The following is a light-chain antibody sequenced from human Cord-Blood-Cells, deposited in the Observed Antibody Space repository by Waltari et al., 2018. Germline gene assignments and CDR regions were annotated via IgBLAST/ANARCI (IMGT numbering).Light chain of an antibody. V-gene: IGKV1-12*01. Sequence: DMKMTQSPSSVYASVGDRVTITCRASQGISSWLAWYQQKAGKAPKLLIYAASSFQSGVPSRFSSSGSVTDFTLTLSSLQPEDFATYYCQQANSSPPTFGQWTNVEIK. CDR2: AAS. CDR3: QQANSSPPT. J-gene: IGKJ1*01. CDR1: QGISSW.